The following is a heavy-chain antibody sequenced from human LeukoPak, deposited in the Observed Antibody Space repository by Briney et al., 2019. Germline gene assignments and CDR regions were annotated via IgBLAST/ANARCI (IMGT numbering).Heavy chain of an antibody. CDR3: ARVYYYGSGSYRFDAFDI. CDR2: ISAYNGNT. CDR1: GYTFTGYY. J-gene: IGHJ3*02. D-gene: IGHD3-10*01. V-gene: IGHV1-18*04. Sequence: ASVKVSCKASGYTFTGYYVHWVRQAPGQGLEWLGWISAYNGNTNYAQKLQGRVTMTTDTSTSTAYMELRSLRSDDTAVYYCARVYYYGSGSYRFDAFDIWGQGTMVTVSS.